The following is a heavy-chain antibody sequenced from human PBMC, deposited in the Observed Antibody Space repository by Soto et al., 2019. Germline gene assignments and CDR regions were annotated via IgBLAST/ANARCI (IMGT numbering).Heavy chain of an antibody. CDR2: IDPSDSYT. J-gene: IGHJ6*02. Sequence: GESLKISCKGSGYSFTSYWISWVRQMPGKGLEWMGRIDPSDSYTNYSPSFQGHVTISADKSISTAYLQWSSLKASDTAMYYCARHIGYYDSSGYYYYGMDVWGQGTTVTVSS. D-gene: IGHD3-22*01. V-gene: IGHV5-10-1*01. CDR1: GYSFTSYW. CDR3: ARHIGYYDSSGYYYYGMDV.